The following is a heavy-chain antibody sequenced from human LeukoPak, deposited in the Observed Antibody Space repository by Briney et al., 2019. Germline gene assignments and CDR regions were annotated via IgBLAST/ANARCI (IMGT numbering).Heavy chain of an antibody. CDR1: GXTFGTYS. Sequence: GGSLRLSCAASGXTFGTYSMNWVRQAPGKGLEWVSFISSNSRTIDYADSVKGRFTISRDNAKNSLYLQMNSLRDEDTAVYYCARLVYGELSSYDYWGQGTLVTVSS. J-gene: IGHJ4*02. V-gene: IGHV3-48*02. CDR2: ISSNSRTI. D-gene: IGHD3-10*02. CDR3: ARLVYGELSSYDY.